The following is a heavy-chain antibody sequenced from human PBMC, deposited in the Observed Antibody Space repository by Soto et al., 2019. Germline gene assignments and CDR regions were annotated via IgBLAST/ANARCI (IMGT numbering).Heavy chain of an antibody. Sequence: EVQLVESGGSFIQPGGSLRLSCAVSGFSVSRNFMSWIRQAPGKGLEWVSILYSGGTTYYTGSVEGRFTMSGDDSKNTVYLQMKSLRVEDTAPYFCARVVLVGATPDYFDHWGQGSLVTVSS. CDR3: ARVVLVGATPDYFDH. J-gene: IGHJ4*01. D-gene: IGHD1-26*01. V-gene: IGHV3-53*01. CDR2: LYSGGTT. CDR1: GFSVSRNF.